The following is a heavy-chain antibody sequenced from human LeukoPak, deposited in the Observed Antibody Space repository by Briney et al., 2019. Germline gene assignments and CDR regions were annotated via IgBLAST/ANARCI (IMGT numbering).Heavy chain of an antibody. D-gene: IGHD4-17*01. CDR1: GGSMSSSSYY. Sequence: SETLSLTCGVSGGSMSSSSYYWGWIRQPPGKGLEWIGSIYYSGSTYYNPSLKSRVTISVDSSKNQCSVKLSSVTAADTAVYYCARHGTVTHRFDYWGQGTLVTVSS. J-gene: IGHJ4*02. CDR2: IYYSGST. V-gene: IGHV4-39*01. CDR3: ARHGTVTHRFDY.